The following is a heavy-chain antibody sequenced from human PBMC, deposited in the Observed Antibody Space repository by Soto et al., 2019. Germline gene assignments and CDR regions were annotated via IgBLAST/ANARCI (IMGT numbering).Heavy chain of an antibody. J-gene: IGHJ6*04. CDR2: INPSGGST. D-gene: IGHD2-2*01. CDR3: ARDSTVRLGGRSDEYYCYHYCIDV. V-gene: IGHV1-46*01. Sequence: ASVKVSCKASGYTFTSYYMHWVRQAPGQGLEWMGIINPSGGSTSYAQKFQGRVTMTRDTSTSTVYMELSSLRSEDTAVYYCARDSTVRLGGRSDEYYCYHYCIDVREKGPTVTVSS. CDR1: GYTFTSYY.